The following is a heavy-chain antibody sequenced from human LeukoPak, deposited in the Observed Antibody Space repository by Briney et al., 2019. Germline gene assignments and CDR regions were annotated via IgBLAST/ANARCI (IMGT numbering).Heavy chain of an antibody. CDR3: AKDSHYDILTGYRAYFDY. J-gene: IGHJ4*02. Sequence: GGSLRLSCAASGFTFSSYSMNWVRQAPGKGLEWVSYISSSSSTIYYADSVKGRFTISRDNSKNTLYLQMNSLRAEDTAVYYCAKDSHYDILTGYRAYFDYWGQGTLDTVSS. V-gene: IGHV3-48*01. D-gene: IGHD3-9*01. CDR1: GFTFSSYS. CDR2: ISSSSSTI.